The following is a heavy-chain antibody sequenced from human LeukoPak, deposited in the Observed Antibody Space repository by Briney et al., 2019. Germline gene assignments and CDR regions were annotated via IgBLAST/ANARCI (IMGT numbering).Heavy chain of an antibody. V-gene: IGHV1-24*01. CDR2: FDPEDGET. CDR1: GYTLTELS. CDR3: AVLLWFGELGDY. D-gene: IGHD3-10*01. Sequence: ASVKVSCKVSGYTLTELSMHWARQAPGKGLEWMGGFDPEDGETIYAQKFQGRVTMTEDTSTDTAYMELSNLRSEDTAVYYCAVLLWFGELGDYWGQGTLSPSPQ. J-gene: IGHJ4*02.